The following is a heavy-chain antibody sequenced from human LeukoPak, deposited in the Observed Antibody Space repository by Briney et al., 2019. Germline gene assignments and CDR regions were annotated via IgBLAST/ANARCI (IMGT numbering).Heavy chain of an antibody. J-gene: IGHJ4*02. CDR3: ARDRGEHDWDISEYYFDY. CDR2: IYYSGST. CDR1: GGSISSYY. D-gene: IGHD3-10*01. V-gene: IGHV4-59*01. Sequence: SETLSLTCTVSGGSISSYYWGWIRQPPGKGLEWIGYIYYSGSTNYNPSLKSRVTISVDTSKNQFSLKLSSVTAADTAVYYCARDRGEHDWDISEYYFDYWGQGTLVTVSS.